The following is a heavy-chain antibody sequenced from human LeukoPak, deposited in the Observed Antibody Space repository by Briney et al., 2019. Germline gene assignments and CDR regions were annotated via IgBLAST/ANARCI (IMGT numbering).Heavy chain of an antibody. Sequence: GRSLRLSCAASGFAFSSYAMHWVRQAPGKGLEWVSVISYDGNNKYFADSVTGRFTIYRDNSQNTLFLQMNSLRPEDTAVYFCARDPQSDVSGTTNFDYWGQGTLVTVSS. V-gene: IGHV3-30-3*01. J-gene: IGHJ4*02. CDR3: ARDPQSDVSGTTNFDY. CDR1: GFAFSSYA. D-gene: IGHD1-7*01. CDR2: ISYDGNNK.